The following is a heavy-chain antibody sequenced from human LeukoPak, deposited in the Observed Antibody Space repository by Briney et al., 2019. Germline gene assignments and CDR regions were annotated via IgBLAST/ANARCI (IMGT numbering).Heavy chain of an antibody. D-gene: IGHD3-22*01. CDR2: MNPNSGNT. CDR1: GYTFTGYY. CDR3: ARGDSSGYAYYYYMDV. Sequence: ASVKVSCKASGYTFTGYYMHWVRQAPGQGLEWMGWMNPNSGNTGYAQKFQGRVTMTRNTSISTAYMELSSLRSEDTAVYYCARGDSSGYAYYYYMDVWGKGTTVTISS. J-gene: IGHJ6*03. V-gene: IGHV1-8*02.